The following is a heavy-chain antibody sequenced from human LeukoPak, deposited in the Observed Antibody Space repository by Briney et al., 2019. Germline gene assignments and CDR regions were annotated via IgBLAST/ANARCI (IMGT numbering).Heavy chain of an antibody. CDR1: GYSVSSGYY. D-gene: IGHD3-22*01. CDR2: IYHSGST. Sequence: SETLSLTCTVSGYSVSSGYYWGWIRQSPGKGLEWIGSIYHSGSTYYSPSLRSRITISVDTSENQFSLKLSSVTAADTAVYYCAREDYYDSSGYYLDCWGQGTLVTVSS. CDR3: AREDYYDSSGYYLDC. J-gene: IGHJ4*02. V-gene: IGHV4-38-2*02.